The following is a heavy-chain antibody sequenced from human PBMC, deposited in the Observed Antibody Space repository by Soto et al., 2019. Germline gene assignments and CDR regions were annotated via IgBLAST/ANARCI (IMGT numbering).Heavy chain of an antibody. CDR2: ISYDGSNK. CDR1: GFTFSSYG. Sequence: QVQLVESGGGVVQPGRSLRLSCAASGFTFSSYGMHWVRQAPGKGLEWVAVISYDGSNKYYADSVKGRFTISRDNSKNTLYLQMNSLRAEDTAVDYCAEDHYGDLDYCGMDVWGQGTTVTVSS. J-gene: IGHJ6*02. CDR3: AEDHYGDLDYCGMDV. D-gene: IGHD4-17*01. V-gene: IGHV3-30*18.